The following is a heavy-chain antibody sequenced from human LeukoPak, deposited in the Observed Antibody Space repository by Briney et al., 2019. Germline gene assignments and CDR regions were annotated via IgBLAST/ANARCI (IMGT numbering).Heavy chain of an antibody. CDR2: IIPIFGTA. J-gene: IGHJ4*02. Sequence: GASVKVSCKASGGTFSSYAISWVRQAPGQGLEWVGGIIPIFGTANYAQKFQGRVTITADESTSTAYMELSSLRSEDTAVYYCASMVRGVISLVYFDYWGQGTLVTVSS. CDR3: ASMVRGVISLVYFDY. D-gene: IGHD3-10*01. CDR1: GGTFSSYA. V-gene: IGHV1-69*01.